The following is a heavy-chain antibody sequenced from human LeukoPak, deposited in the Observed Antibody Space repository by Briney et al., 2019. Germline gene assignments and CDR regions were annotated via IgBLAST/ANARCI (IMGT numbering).Heavy chain of an antibody. Sequence: SETLSLTCTVSGGSVSSRSSYWNWIRQPPGTGLEWNGYIYYSGSTSYNPSLKSRFSISVDTSKNQFSLKLSSVSAADTAVYYCARAEGAYDRAFDTWGQGTLVAVSS. J-gene: IGHJ4*02. CDR3: ARAEGAYDRAFDT. V-gene: IGHV4-61*01. CDR2: IYYSGST. CDR1: GGSVSSRSSY. D-gene: IGHD3-9*01.